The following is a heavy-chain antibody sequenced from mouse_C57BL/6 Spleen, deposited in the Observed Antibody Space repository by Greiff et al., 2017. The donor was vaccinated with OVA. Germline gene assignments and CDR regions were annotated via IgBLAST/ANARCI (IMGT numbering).Heavy chain of an antibody. V-gene: IGHV1-52*01. CDR1: GYTFTSYW. J-gene: IGHJ3*01. CDR2: IDPSDSET. CDR3: ARAGSSPAWFAY. Sequence: QVQLQQPGAELVRPGSSVKLSCKASGYTFTSYWMHWVKQRPIQGLEWIGNIDPSDSETHYNQKFKDKATLTVDKSSSPAYMQLSSLTSEDSAVYYCARAGSSPAWFAYWGQGTLVTVSA. D-gene: IGHD1-1*01.